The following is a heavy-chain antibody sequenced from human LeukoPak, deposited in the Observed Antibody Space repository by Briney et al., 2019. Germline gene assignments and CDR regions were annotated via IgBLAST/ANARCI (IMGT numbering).Heavy chain of an antibody. D-gene: IGHD3-22*01. CDR3: ASPRLDYYGPSGFHSH. CDR1: GFTFTSYA. Sequence: QTGGSLRLSCAASGFTFTSYAMAWVRQAPGKGPEWASKISLSDDSTYYADSVKGWFTISRDNSKNTLFLQMNSLRAEDTAVYYCASPRLDYYGPSGFHSHWGQGTLVTVSS. J-gene: IGHJ4*02. V-gene: IGHV3-23*01. CDR2: ISLSDDST.